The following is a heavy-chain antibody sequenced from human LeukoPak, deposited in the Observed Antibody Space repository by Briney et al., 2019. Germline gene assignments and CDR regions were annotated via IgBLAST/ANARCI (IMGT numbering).Heavy chain of an antibody. Sequence: PSAPLSLPCTVSGGSISSYYWTWIRPSAGKGLEWIGRINTSGSTNYNPSLRSRVTMSVNTSKNQFSLNLTSVTAADTAVYSCAREGGDPRWLDPWGQGTLVTVSS. CDR2: INTSGST. J-gene: IGHJ5*02. D-gene: IGHD6-25*01. CDR3: AREGGDPRWLDP. CDR1: GGSISSYY. V-gene: IGHV4-4*07.